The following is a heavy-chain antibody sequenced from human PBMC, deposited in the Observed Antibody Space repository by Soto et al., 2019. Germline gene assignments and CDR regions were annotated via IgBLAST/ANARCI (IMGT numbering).Heavy chain of an antibody. J-gene: IGHJ2*01. CDR1: GFTFSSYA. D-gene: IGHD3-9*01. Sequence: GGSLRLSCAASGFTFSSYAMSWVRQAPGKGLEWVSAISVSGGRTNYADSVRGRFIISRDNSKNTLYLQMNSLRAEDTAVYYCAKDQPTIAYWYLDLWGRGTMVTVYS. CDR3: AKDQPTIAYWYLDL. CDR2: ISVSGGRT. V-gene: IGHV3-23*01.